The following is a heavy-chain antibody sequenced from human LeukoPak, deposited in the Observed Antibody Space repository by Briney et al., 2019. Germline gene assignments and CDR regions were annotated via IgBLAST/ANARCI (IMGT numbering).Heavy chain of an antibody. CDR3: ARRRGMGSLDY. Sequence: GGSLRLSCAASGFTFSSYWMNWARQAPGKGLEWVASINHNGNVNYYVDSVKGRFTISRDNAKNSLYLQMDSLRAEDTAMYYCARRRGMGSLDYWGQGTLVTASS. CDR2: INHNGNVN. D-gene: IGHD2-8*01. CDR1: GFTFSSYW. V-gene: IGHV3-7*03. J-gene: IGHJ4*02.